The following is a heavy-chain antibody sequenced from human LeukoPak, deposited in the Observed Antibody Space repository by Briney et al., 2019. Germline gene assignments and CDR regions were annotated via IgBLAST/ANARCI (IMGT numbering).Heavy chain of an antibody. V-gene: IGHV1-2*02. D-gene: IGHD3-10*01. CDR2: INPNTGDT. Sequence: ASVKVSCKASGYTFIEYFMHWVRQAPGQGLEWMGWINPNTGDTHYAQKFHGRVTMTRDTSVSTAYMELSSLRSDDTAVYYCARDRGAHDYWGQGTLVTVSS. CDR3: ARDRGAHDY. J-gene: IGHJ4*02. CDR1: GYTFIEYF.